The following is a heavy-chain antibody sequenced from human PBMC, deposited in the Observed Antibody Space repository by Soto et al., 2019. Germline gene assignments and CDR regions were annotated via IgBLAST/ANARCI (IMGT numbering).Heavy chain of an antibody. CDR3: AASAPPATNYYYAMDV. CDR2: FYDSGST. D-gene: IGHD5-12*01. Sequence: SETLSLTCTVSGGSVSSGSFYWSWIRRPPGKGLEWIGYFYDSGSTNYNPSIRSRVTMSVDTSKNQFSLKLSSVTAADTAVYYCAASAPPATNYYYAMDVWGHGTTVTVSS. CDR1: GGSVSSGSFY. V-gene: IGHV4-61*01. J-gene: IGHJ6*02.